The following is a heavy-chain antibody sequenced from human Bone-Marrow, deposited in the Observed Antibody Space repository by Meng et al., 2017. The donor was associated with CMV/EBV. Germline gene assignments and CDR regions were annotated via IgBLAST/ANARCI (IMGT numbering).Heavy chain of an antibody. D-gene: IGHD2-2*02. CDR2: INHSGST. V-gene: IGHV4-34*01. CDR1: GESFSGYY. Sequence: GSLRLSCAVYGESFSGYYWRWIRQPPGKGLEWIGEINHSGSTNYNPSLKSRVTISVDTSKNQFSLKLTSVTAADTAVYYCARGHCRSTSCYTSYYYGKDVWGQATTATVSS. J-gene: IGHJ6*02. CDR3: ARGHCRSTSCYTSYYYGKDV.